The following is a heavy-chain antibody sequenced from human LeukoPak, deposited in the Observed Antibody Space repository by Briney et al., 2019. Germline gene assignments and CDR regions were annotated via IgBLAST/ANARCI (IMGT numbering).Heavy chain of an antibody. Sequence: GGSPRLSCAASGFTFSSYAMHWVRQAPGKGLEYVSAISSNGGSTYYANSVKGRFTISRDNSKNTLYLQMGSLRAEDMAVYYCARALGPGNYYYYMDVWGKGTTVTVSS. V-gene: IGHV3-64*01. J-gene: IGHJ6*03. CDR1: GFTFSSYA. CDR2: ISSNGGST. D-gene: IGHD1-14*01. CDR3: ARALGPGNYYYYMDV.